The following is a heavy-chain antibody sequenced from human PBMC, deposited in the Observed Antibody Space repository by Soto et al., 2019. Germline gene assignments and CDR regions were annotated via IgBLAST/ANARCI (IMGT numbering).Heavy chain of an antibody. Sequence: EVQLVESGGGLVQPGGSLRLSCAASGFTFSSYWMSWVRQAPGQGLEWVANIKQDGREKYYVDSVKGRFTISRDNAKNSLYLQMNSLKTEDTAVYFCARGRGDYWGQGTLVTVSS. V-gene: IGHV3-7*04. J-gene: IGHJ4*02. CDR3: ARGRGDY. CDR1: GFTFSSYW. CDR2: IKQDGREK.